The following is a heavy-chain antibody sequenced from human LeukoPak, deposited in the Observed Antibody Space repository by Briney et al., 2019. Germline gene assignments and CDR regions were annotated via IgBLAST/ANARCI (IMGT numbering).Heavy chain of an antibody. CDR1: GFTFSSYA. Sequence: GGSLRLSCAASGFTFSSYAMSWVRQAPGKGLEWVSAISGSGGSTYYADSVKGRFTISRDNSKNTLYLQMNSLRAEDTAVYYCAKDGYCSSTSCHTTINWFDPWGQGTLVTVSS. V-gene: IGHV3-23*01. CDR2: ISGSGGST. CDR3: AKDGYCSSTSCHTTINWFDP. D-gene: IGHD2-2*03. J-gene: IGHJ5*02.